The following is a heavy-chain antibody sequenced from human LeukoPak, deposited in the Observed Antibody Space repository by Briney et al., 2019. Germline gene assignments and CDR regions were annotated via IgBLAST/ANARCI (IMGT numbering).Heavy chain of an antibody. J-gene: IGHJ4*02. V-gene: IGHV4-39*01. CDR1: VASISNNIYY. CDR2: MSYCGST. D-gene: IGHD1-20*01. Sequence: SETLSLTCTVSVASISNNIYYWGWIRQPPGKGREWIGSMSYCGSTYYNPSLKSRVTISIDTSKNQISLRLSSVTAADTALYYCSRRITGTTSDSFDYWGQGTLVTVSS. CDR3: SRRITGTTSDSFDY.